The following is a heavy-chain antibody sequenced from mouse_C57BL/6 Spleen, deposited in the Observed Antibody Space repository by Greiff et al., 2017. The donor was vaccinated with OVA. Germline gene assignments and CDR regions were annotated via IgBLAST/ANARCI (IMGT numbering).Heavy chain of an antibody. CDR2: IHPNSGST. D-gene: IGHD2-4*01. J-gene: IGHJ3*01. Sequence: QVQLQQPGAELVKPGASVKLSCKASGYTFTSYWMHWVKQRPGQGLEWIGMIHPNSGSTNYNEKFKSKATLTVDKSSSTAYMQLSSLTSEDSAVYYCARSDYDYDVGFAYWGQGTLVTVSA. CDR3: ARSDYDYDVGFAY. CDR1: GYTFTSYW. V-gene: IGHV1-64*01.